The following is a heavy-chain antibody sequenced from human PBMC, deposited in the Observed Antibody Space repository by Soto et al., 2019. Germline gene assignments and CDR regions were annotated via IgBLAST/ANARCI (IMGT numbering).Heavy chain of an antibody. D-gene: IGHD6-19*01. CDR2: IYPGDSDT. CDR1: GYSFTSYW. Sequence: PGESLKISCKGSGYSFTSYWIGWVRQMPGKGLEWMGIIYPGDSDTRYSPSFQGQVTISADKSISTAYLQWSSLKASDTALYYCASTAGSIAVAGPFDYWGQGTLVTVSS. J-gene: IGHJ4*02. V-gene: IGHV5-51*01. CDR3: ASTAGSIAVAGPFDY.